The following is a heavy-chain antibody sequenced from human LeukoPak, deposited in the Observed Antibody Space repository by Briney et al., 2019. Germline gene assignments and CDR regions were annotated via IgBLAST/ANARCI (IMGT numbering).Heavy chain of an antibody. CDR1: GYTFTGYY. CDR2: ISPNTGAT. Sequence: ASVKLSCKPSGYTFTGYYMHWVRQAPGQGLEWMGWISPNTGATMYAQKFQGRVTLTRDTSIDTGYMELSSLRSDDTAVYYCARDRVGSGWPRPYYFEFWGQGSLVSVSS. D-gene: IGHD6-19*01. J-gene: IGHJ4*02. V-gene: IGHV1-2*02. CDR3: ARDRVGSGWPRPYYFEF.